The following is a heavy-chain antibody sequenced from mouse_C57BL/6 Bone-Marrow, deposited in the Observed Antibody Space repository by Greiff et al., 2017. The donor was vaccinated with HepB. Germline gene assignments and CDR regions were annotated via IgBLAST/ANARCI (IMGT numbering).Heavy chain of an antibody. CDR2: ISYDGSN. CDR1: GYSITSGYY. V-gene: IGHV3-6*01. Sequence: EVQRVESGPGLVKPSQSLSLTCSVPGYSITSGYYWNWIRQFPGNKLEWMGYISYDGSNNYNPSLKNRISITRDTSKNQFFLKLNSVTTEDTATYYCARDDPSYYDYEYYAMDYWGQGTSVTVSS. CDR3: ARDDPSYYDYEYYAMDY. D-gene: IGHD2-4*01. J-gene: IGHJ4*01.